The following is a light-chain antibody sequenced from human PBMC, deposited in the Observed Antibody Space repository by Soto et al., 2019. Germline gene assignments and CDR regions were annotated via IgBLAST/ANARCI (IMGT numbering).Light chain of an antibody. V-gene: IGKV3-15*01. J-gene: IGKJ1*01. CDR2: DAS. CDR1: QSVSSS. Sequence: EKVMTQSPATLSVSQGERATLSCRASQSVSSSLAWYQKKPGQAPRLLIYDASTRATGVQARFSGSGSGTEFTLTISSLQSEDLAVYYCQQDDDWPATFGQGTKVESK. CDR3: QQDDDWPAT.